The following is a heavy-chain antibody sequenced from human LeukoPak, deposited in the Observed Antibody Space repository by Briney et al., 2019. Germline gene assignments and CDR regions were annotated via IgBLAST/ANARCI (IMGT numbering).Heavy chain of an antibody. CDR2: IGGDRIA. CDR1: GFTFSSYA. J-gene: IGHJ4*02. V-gene: IGHV3-48*04. Sequence: GGSLRLSCAASGFTFSSYAMSWVRQAPGKGLEWISYIGGDRIAFYADSVKGRFTASKDDARKSMYLQMNSLRVEDTAVYYCAKDRANWAIDDWGQGTQVTVSS. D-gene: IGHD3-16*01. CDR3: AKDRANWAIDD.